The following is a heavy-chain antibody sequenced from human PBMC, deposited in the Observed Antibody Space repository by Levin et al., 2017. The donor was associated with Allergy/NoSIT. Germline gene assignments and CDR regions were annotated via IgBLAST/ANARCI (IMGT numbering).Heavy chain of an antibody. CDR2: VVYGGRT. D-gene: IGHD6-19*01. Sequence: SETLSLTCIVSGGSISTTSYYWGWVRQSPGKGLEWLGSVVYGGRTYSNPSLQSRLTISEDTSKNHFSLNLTSVTAAATGLYYCAGIGYTSGWFGTFDVWGQGTMVTVSS. V-gene: IGHV4-39*02. CDR3: AGIGYTSGWFGTFDV. J-gene: IGHJ3*01. CDR1: GGSISTTSYY.